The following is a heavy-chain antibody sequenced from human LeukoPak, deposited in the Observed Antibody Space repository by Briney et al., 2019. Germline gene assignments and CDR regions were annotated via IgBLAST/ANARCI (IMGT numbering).Heavy chain of an antibody. CDR2: SYLSGSN. CDR3: ARQTVLPATHFDF. D-gene: IGHD2-15*01. V-gene: IGHV4-39*01. J-gene: IGHJ4*02. Sequence: SETLSLTCTVSGGSFNSSSFFWGWIRQPPGKGLEWIGSSYLSGSNLYNPSLKSRLIMSVDTSKNQFSLKLTSVTAADTAMYYCARQTVLPATHFDFWGQGTLVTVS. CDR1: GGSFNSSSFF.